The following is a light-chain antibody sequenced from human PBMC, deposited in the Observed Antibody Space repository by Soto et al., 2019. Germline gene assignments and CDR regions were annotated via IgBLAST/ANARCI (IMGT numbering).Light chain of an antibody. CDR3: QQINNGPRT. V-gene: IGKV1-9*01. CDR2: GAS. Sequence: DIQLTQSPSFLSASVGDRVTITCRASQGISSSLAWYQQRPGKAPKLLMYGASTLQSGVPSRFSGSASGTTFTLTINNLQPEDFATYSCQQINNGPRTFGQATKVE. J-gene: IGKJ1*01. CDR1: QGISSS.